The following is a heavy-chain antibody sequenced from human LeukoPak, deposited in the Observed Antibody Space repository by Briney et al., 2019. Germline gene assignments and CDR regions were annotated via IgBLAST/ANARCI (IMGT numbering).Heavy chain of an antibody. CDR3: ARVGIAVAGTWNWFDP. D-gene: IGHD6-19*01. CDR2: IYYSGST. J-gene: IGHJ5*02. Sequence: SETLSLTCTVSGGSISSGGYYWSWIRQPPGKGLEWIGYIYYSGSTNYNPSLKSRVTISVDTSKNQFSLKLSSVTAADTAVYYCARVGIAVAGTWNWFDPWGQGTLVTVSS. CDR1: GGSISSGGYY. V-gene: IGHV4-61*08.